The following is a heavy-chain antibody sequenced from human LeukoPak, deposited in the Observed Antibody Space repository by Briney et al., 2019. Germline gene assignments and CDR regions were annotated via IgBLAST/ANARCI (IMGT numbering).Heavy chain of an antibody. CDR3: ASFDTVTHDAFDI. CDR2: INHSGST. V-gene: IGHV4-34*01. D-gene: IGHD3-9*01. CDR1: GGSFSGYY. Sequence: KPSETLSLTCAVYGGSFSGYYWSWIRQPPGKGLEWIGEINHSGSTNYNPSLKSRVTISVDTSKNQFSLKLSSVTAADTAVYYCASFDTVTHDAFDIWGQGTMVTVSS. J-gene: IGHJ3*02.